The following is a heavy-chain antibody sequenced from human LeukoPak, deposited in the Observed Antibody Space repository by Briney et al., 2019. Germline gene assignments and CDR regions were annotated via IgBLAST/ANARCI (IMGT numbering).Heavy chain of an antibody. J-gene: IGHJ5*02. CDR3: ARDHCSGGSCYINWFDP. D-gene: IGHD2-15*01. CDR1: GGTFSSYA. CDR2: IIPIFGTA. Sequence: SVKVSCKASGGTFSSYAISWVRQAPGQGLEWMGGIIPIFGTANYAQKFQGRVTITADESTSTAYMGLSSLRSEDTAVYYCARDHCSGGSCYINWFDPWGQGTLVTVSS. V-gene: IGHV1-69*13.